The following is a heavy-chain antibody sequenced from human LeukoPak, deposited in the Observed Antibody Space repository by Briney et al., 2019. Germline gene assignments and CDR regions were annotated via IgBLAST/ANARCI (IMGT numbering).Heavy chain of an antibody. Sequence: GGSLRLSCAESGFTFSSYGMHWVRQAPGKGLEWVAVIWYDGSNKYYANSVKGRFTISRDNSKNTLYLQMNSLRAEDTAVYYCAKGTVVPAAIDDDAFDIWGQGTMVTASS. D-gene: IGHD2-2*02. CDR1: GFTFSSYG. V-gene: IGHV3-33*06. CDR3: AKGTVVPAAIDDDAFDI. J-gene: IGHJ3*02. CDR2: IWYDGSNK.